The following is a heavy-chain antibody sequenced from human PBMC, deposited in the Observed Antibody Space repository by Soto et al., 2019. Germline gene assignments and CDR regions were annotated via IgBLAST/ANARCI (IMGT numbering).Heavy chain of an antibody. CDR2: ISWNSGSI. D-gene: IGHD2-2*01. V-gene: IGHV3-9*01. CDR3: AKGPTVDCSSTSCYSFDY. Sequence: GGSLRLSCAASGFTFDDYAMHWVRQAPGKGLEWVSGISWNSGSIGYADSVKGRFTISRDNAKNSLYLQMNSLRAEDTALYYCAKGPTVDCSSTSCYSFDYWGQGTLVTVSS. J-gene: IGHJ4*02. CDR1: GFTFDDYA.